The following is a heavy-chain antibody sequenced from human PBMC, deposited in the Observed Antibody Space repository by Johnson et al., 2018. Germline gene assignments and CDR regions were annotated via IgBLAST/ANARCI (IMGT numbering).Heavy chain of an antibody. CDR3: VKGPYYYIAGTYLQD. J-gene: IGHJ1*01. CDR2: VSGSGGSA. CDR1: GLTFINNA. V-gene: IGHV3-23*04. Sequence: VQLVESGGGLVQPGGSLRLSCAASGLTFINNAMSWVRQAPGKGLEWVSTVSGSGGSAYSAGPVKGRFTISRDNYKNTLYLQMNSLRAEDTAVYYCVKGPYYYIAGTYLQDWGQGTLVTVSS. D-gene: IGHD3-10*01.